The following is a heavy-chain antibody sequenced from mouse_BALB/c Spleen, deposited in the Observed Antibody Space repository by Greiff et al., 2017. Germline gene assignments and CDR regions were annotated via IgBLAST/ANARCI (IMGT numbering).Heavy chain of an antibody. CDR3: ARGSSYYGSSYSYWYFDV. V-gene: IGHV3-6*02. CDR2: ISYDGSN. Sequence: EVKLLESGPGLVKPSQSLSLTCSVTGYSITSGYYWNWIRQFPGNKLEWMGYISYDGSNNYNPSLKNRISITRDTSKNQFFLKLNSVTTEDTATYYCARGSSYYGSSYSYWYFDVWGAGTTVTVSS. D-gene: IGHD1-1*01. CDR1: GYSITSGYY. J-gene: IGHJ1*01.